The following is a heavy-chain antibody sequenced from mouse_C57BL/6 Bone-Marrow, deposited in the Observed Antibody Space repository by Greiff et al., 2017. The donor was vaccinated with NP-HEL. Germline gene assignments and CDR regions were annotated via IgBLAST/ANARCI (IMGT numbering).Heavy chain of an antibody. Sequence: QVQLQQPGAELVKPGASVKMSCKASGYTFTSYWITWVKQRPGHGLEWIGDIYPGSGSTNYNEKFKSKATLTVDTSSSTAYMQLSSLTSADSAVYYCARGGMITTGYFDYWGQGTTLTVSS. CDR1: GYTFTSYW. J-gene: IGHJ2*01. V-gene: IGHV1-55*01. D-gene: IGHD2-4*01. CDR2: IYPGSGST. CDR3: ARGGMITTGYFDY.